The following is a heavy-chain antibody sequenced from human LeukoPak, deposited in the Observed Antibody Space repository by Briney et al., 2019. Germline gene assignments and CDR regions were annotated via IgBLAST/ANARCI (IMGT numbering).Heavy chain of an antibody. J-gene: IGHJ5*02. CDR3: ARDHYGGVLGYCSGGSCYSDGFDP. Sequence: ASETLSLTCTVSGGSISSYYWSWIRQPAGKGLEWIGRIYTSGSTNYNPSLKSRVTMSVDTSKNQFSLKLSSVTAADTAVYYCARDHYGGVLGYCSGGSCYSDGFDPWGQGTLVTVSS. V-gene: IGHV4-4*07. CDR2: IYTSGST. CDR1: GGSISSYY. D-gene: IGHD2-15*01.